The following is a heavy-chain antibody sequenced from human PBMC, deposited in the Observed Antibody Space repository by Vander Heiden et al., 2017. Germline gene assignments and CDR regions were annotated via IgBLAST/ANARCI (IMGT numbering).Heavy chain of an antibody. CDR1: GASISSYY. Sequence: QVQLQESGPGLVKPSETLFLTCNVSGASISSYYWNWIRQPPGEGLEWIGHIFYSGTTNYNPSLRSRVTISLDRSKKQFSLRLNSVTAADAAVYYCARGGLGTTTHWGQGTLVAVSS. J-gene: IGHJ4*02. CDR2: IFYSGTT. V-gene: IGHV4-59*01. D-gene: IGHD1-26*01. CDR3: ARGGLGTTTH.